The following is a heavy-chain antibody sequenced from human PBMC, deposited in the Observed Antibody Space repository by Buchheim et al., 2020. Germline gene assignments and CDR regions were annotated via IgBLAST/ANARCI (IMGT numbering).Heavy chain of an antibody. Sequence: ELQLLESGGGLVQPGGSLRLSCAASGFTFSSYAMSWVRQAPGKGLEWVSAISGSGGITYYADSVKGRFTISRDNSLNTLYLQMNSLRAEDTALYYCAKDRHDSSDSYYFDYWGQGTL. CDR1: GFTFSSYA. J-gene: IGHJ4*02. D-gene: IGHD3-22*01. V-gene: IGHV3-23*01. CDR3: AKDRHDSSDSYYFDY. CDR2: ISGSGGIT.